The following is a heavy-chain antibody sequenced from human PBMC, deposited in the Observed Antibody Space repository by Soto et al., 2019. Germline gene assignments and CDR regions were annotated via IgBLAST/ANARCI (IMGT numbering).Heavy chain of an antibody. V-gene: IGHV3-30*18. CDR1: GFTFSSYG. CDR3: AKDRDHGPGGYGMDV. J-gene: IGHJ6*02. CDR2: ISYDGSNK. D-gene: IGHD3-16*01. Sequence: PGGSLRLSCAASGFTFSSYGMHWVRQAPGKGLEWVAVISYDGSNKYYADSVKGRFTISRDNSKNALYLQMNSLRAEDTAVYYCAKDRDHGPGGYGMDVWGQGTTVTVSS.